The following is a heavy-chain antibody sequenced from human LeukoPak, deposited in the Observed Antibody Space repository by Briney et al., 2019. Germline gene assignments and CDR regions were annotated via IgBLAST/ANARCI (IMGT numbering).Heavy chain of an antibody. CDR2: ISGSGGST. J-gene: IGHJ4*02. V-gene: IGHV3-23*01. CDR1: GFTFSSYA. D-gene: IGHD3-22*01. Sequence: GGSLRLSCAASGFTFSSYAMGWVRQAPGKGLEWVSAISGSGGSTYYADSVKGRFTISRDNSKNTLYLQMNSLRAEDTAVYYCANNRLVVVITYYFDYWGQGTLVTDSS. CDR3: ANNRLVVVITYYFDY.